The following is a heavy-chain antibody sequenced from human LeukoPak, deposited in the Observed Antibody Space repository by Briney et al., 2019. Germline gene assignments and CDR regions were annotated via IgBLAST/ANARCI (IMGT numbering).Heavy chain of an antibody. CDR3: ARRLAMKGHWSY. V-gene: IGHV4-34*01. J-gene: IGHJ4*02. D-gene: IGHD2-2*01. CDR1: GGSFSGYY. CDR2: INHSGST. Sequence: SETLSLTCAVYGGSFSGYYWSWIRQPPGQGLEWIGEINHSGSTNYNPSLKSRVTISVDTSKNQFSLKLSSVTAADTAVYYCARRLAMKGHWSYWGQGTLVTVSS.